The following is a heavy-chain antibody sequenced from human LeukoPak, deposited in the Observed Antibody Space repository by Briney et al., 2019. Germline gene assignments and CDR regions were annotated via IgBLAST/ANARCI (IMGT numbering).Heavy chain of an antibody. V-gene: IGHV2-5*02. CDR1: GFPLSTSGVC. CDR2: IYWDDDK. Sequence: GPTLVKPTQTLTLTCTFSGFPLSTSGVCLGWIRQPPGKALEWLALIYWDDDKRYSPSLKSRLTITKDTSKNQVVLTMTNMDPVDTATYYCAHRLDSDWAFDYWGQGTLVTVSS. D-gene: IGHD6-19*01. CDR3: AHRLDSDWAFDY. J-gene: IGHJ4*02.